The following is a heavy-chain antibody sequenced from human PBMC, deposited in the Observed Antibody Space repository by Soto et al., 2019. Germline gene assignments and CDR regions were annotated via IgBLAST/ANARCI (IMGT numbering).Heavy chain of an antibody. CDR1: GFXFSSYW. CDR3: ARXSWLRSSYYYYYMDV. D-gene: IGHD5-12*01. V-gene: IGHV3-7*01. CDR2: IKEDGRGG. Sequence: GGSLRXXXAXXGFXFSSYWMXWVXQAXXKGXEWVXXIKEDGRGGYFVDSVKGRFTISRDNAKNSLYLQISSLRAEDTAVFYCARXSWLRSSYYYYYMDVWGKGTTVTVSS. J-gene: IGHJ6*03.